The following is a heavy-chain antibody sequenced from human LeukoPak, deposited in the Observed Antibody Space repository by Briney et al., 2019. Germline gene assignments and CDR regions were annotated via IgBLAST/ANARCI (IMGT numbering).Heavy chain of an antibody. Sequence: SVKVSCEASGFTFTSSAMQWVRQARGQRLEWIGWIVVGSGNTNYAQKFQERVTITRDMSTSTAYMELSSLRSEDTAVYYCAAVVAAAGRPEPNYFDYWGQGTLVTVSS. D-gene: IGHD6-13*01. J-gene: IGHJ4*02. CDR3: AAVVAAAGRPEPNYFDY. CDR1: GFTFTSSA. CDR2: IVVGSGNT. V-gene: IGHV1-58*02.